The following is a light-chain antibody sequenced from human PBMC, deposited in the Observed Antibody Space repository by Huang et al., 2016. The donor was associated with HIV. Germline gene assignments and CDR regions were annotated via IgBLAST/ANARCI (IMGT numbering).Light chain of an antibody. CDR1: QRISSH. V-gene: IGKV1-39*01. Sequence: DIQVTQSPSSLSASAGDRVTITCRTSQRISSHLSWYQQKIGKGPKLLIYSSTGLQSGVPSRFTGSGSGTDFTLTINSLQPEDFATYYCQQTYSAPGTFGGGTRVEIK. CDR3: QQTYSAPGT. J-gene: IGKJ4*01. CDR2: SST.